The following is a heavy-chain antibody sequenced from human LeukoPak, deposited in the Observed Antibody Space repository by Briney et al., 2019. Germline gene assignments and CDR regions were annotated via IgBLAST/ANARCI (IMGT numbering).Heavy chain of an antibody. J-gene: IGHJ4*02. CDR3: ARGLTTTFYPGSVNYYFDY. Sequence: GGSLRLSCAASGFTFCSYAMHWVRQAPGKGLEWVAVTSYDGSNKYYADSVKGRFTISRDNAKNSLYLQMNILRAGDSAVYYCARGLTTTFYPGSVNYYFDYWGQGTLVTVSS. CDR2: TSYDGSNK. CDR1: GFTFCSYA. V-gene: IGHV3-30-3*01. D-gene: IGHD3-10*01.